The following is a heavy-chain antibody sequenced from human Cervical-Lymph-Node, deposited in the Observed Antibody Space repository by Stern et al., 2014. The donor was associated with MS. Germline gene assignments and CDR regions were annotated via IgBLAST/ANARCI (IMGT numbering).Heavy chain of an antibody. J-gene: IGHJ4*02. D-gene: IGHD3-3*01. CDR3: ARGVRYVSDFWNGYYPDY. CDR2: IFYTGSA. CDR1: GASISSSAYY. Sequence: VQLQESGPGLVKPSQTLSLTCTVSGASISSSAYYWSWIRQHPGKGLEWIGYIFYTGSAYYNSSLESRVTISVDTSENQFSLKLISVTAADTAVYYCARGVRYVSDFWNGYYPDYWGQGTLVTVSS. V-gene: IGHV4-31*03.